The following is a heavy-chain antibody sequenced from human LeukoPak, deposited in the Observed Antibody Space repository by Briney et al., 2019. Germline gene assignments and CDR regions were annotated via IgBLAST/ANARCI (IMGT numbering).Heavy chain of an antibody. J-gene: IGHJ4*02. V-gene: IGHV3-74*01. CDR1: GFTFSSYW. Sequence: GGSLRLSCAASGFTFSSYWMHWVRQAPGKGLVWVSRMNNDGSSTIYADSVKGRFTISRDNAKNTLYLQMNSLRDEDTAVYYCARGKYGGLFDYWGQGTLVTVSS. CDR3: ARGKYGGLFDY. CDR2: MNNDGSST. D-gene: IGHD5-12*01.